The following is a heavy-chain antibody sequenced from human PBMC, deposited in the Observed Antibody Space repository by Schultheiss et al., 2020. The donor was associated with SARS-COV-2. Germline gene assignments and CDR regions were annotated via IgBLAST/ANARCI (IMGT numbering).Heavy chain of an antibody. Sequence: GGSLRLSCAASGFTFSSYGMHWVRQAPGKGLEWVAVIWYDGSNKYYADSVKGRFTISRDNSKNTLYLQMNSLRAEDTAVYYCVKLPPKMATIPYADYWGQGTLVTVSS. V-gene: IGHV3-30*02. D-gene: IGHD5-24*01. J-gene: IGHJ4*02. CDR1: GFTFSSYG. CDR3: VKLPPKMATIPYADY. CDR2: IWYDGSNK.